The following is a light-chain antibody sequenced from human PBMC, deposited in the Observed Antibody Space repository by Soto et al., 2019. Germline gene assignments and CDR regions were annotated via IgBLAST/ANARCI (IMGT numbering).Light chain of an antibody. CDR2: DAS. CDR3: QQRRNWPPEVT. J-gene: IGKJ3*01. CDR1: QSVRSS. V-gene: IGKV3-11*01. Sequence: EIVLTQSPDTLSLSPGERATLSCRASQSVRSSLAWYQQKPGQAPRLLIYDASNRATGIPARFSGSGSGTDFTLTISSLEPEDFAVYYCQQRRNWPPEVTLGPGTKVDIK.